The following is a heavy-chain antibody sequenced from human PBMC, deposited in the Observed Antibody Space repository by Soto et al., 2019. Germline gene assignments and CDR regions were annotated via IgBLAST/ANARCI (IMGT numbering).Heavy chain of an antibody. D-gene: IGHD2-2*01. CDR2: ISYDGSNK. CDR3: TIYCSSTSCPRDYYYYGMDV. V-gene: IGHV3-30-3*01. J-gene: IGHJ6*02. Sequence: GGSLRLSCAASGFTFSSYAMHWVRQAPGKGLEWVAVISYDGSNKYYADSVKGRFTISRDNSKNTAYLQMNSLKTEDTAVYYCTIYCSSTSCPRDYYYYGMDVWGQGTTVTVSS. CDR1: GFTFSSYA.